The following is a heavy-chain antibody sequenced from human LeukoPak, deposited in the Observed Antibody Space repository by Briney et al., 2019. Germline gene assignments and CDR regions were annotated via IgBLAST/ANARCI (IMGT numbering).Heavy chain of an antibody. CDR3: AKDLGGSTDY. CDR2: IRGST. J-gene: IGHJ4*02. Sequence: GGSLRLSCAASGFTFNNYAMSWVRQAPGKGLEWVSLIRGSTYYADSVKGRFTISRDNSQNTLYLQMNGLRAEDTALYYCAKDLGGSTDYWGQGTLVTVSS. V-gene: IGHV3-23*01. D-gene: IGHD5-12*01. CDR1: GFTFNNYA.